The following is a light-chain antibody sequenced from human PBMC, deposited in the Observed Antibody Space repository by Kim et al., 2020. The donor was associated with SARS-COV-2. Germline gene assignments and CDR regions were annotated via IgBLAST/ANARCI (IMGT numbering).Light chain of an antibody. J-gene: IGKJ1*01. Sequence: EIVLTQSPGTLSLSPGERATLSCRASQSVSSSYLAWYQQKPGQAPRLLIYGASSRATGIPDRFSGSGSGTDFTLTISRLEPEDFAVYYCQQYGSSPRTFGQVTQVDIK. CDR1: QSVSSSY. CDR3: QQYGSSPRT. CDR2: GAS. V-gene: IGKV3-20*01.